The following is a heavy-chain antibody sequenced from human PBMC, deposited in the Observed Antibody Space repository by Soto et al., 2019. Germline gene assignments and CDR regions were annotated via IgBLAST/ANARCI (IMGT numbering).Heavy chain of an antibody. D-gene: IGHD3-10*01. J-gene: IGHJ4*02. Sequence: ASVKVCCEASGYTFTSYGISWVRQAPGQGLEWMGWISAYNGNTNYAQKLQGRVAMTTDTSTSTAYMELRSLRSDDTAVYYCARSYYNAPHFDYWGQGTLVTVSS. CDR3: ARSYYNAPHFDY. CDR1: GYTFTSYG. V-gene: IGHV1-18*01. CDR2: ISAYNGNT.